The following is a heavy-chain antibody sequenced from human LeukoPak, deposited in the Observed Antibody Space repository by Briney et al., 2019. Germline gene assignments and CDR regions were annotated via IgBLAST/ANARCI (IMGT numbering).Heavy chain of an antibody. D-gene: IGHD3-22*01. J-gene: IGHJ5*02. Sequence: SETLSLTCTVSGDSISSYYWSWIRQPPGKGLEWIGYIYYSGSTNYNPSLKSRVTISVDTSKSQFSLKLSSVTAADTAVYYCARGVYYDTSDNWFDPWGQGTLVTVSS. CDR2: IYYSGST. V-gene: IGHV4-59*01. CDR3: ARGVYYDTSDNWFDP. CDR1: GDSISSYY.